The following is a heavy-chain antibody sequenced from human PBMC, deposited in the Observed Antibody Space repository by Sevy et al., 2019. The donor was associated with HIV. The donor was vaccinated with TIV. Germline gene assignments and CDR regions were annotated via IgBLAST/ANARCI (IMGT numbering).Heavy chain of an antibody. D-gene: IGHD4-17*01. J-gene: IGHJ6*02. CDR2: IRQDGSEK. CDR3: AREGSYGDHDYQYYYGMDV. CDR1: GFSFRSYW. V-gene: IGHV3-7*01. Sequence: GGSLRLSCAASGFSFRSYWMSWVRQAPGKGLEWVANIRQDGSEKYDVHFVKGRFTISRDNAENSLYLQMNSLRAEDTAVYYCAREGSYGDHDYQYYYGMDVWCQGTTVTVSS.